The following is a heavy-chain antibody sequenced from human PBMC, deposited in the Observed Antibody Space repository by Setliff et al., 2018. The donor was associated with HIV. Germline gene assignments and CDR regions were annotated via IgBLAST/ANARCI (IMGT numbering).Heavy chain of an antibody. CDR1: GYTFSDYG. CDR3: ATRGTLIGLRASTETIYYYYMDV. CDR2: ISAYNGNT. J-gene: IGHJ6*03. V-gene: IGHV1-18*01. Sequence: GASVKVSCKTSGYTFSDYGITWVRQAPGQGLEWMGWISAYNGNTNYAQKLQGRVTMTEDTSTDTAYMELRSLRYEDTAVYYCATRGTLIGLRASTETIYYYYMDVWGKGTTVTVSS. D-gene: IGHD4-17*01.